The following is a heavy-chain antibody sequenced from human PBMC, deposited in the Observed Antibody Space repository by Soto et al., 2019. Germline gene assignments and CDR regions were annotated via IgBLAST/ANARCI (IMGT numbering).Heavy chain of an antibody. CDR2: IDTSGST. Sequence: PSETLSLTCTVSGGSISNYYCNLIRQPAGKGLEWIGRIDTSGSTNYNPSLKSRVTMSVDTSKQEFSLKLSSVTAADTALYYCARGGQDFGIGPFDYWGRCDLVTVYS. CDR1: GGSISNYY. CDR3: ARGGQDFGIGPFDY. D-gene: IGHD3-3*01. J-gene: IGHJ4*02. V-gene: IGHV4-4*07.